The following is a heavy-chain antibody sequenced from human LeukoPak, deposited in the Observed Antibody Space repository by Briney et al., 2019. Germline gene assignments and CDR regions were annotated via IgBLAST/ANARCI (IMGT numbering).Heavy chain of an antibody. D-gene: IGHD6-19*01. CDR3: AKDVGKRYSSGWYYFDY. J-gene: IGHJ4*02. V-gene: IGHV3-23*01. CDR1: GFTFSSYA. Sequence: GGSLRLSCAASGFTFSSYAVNWVRQAPGKGLEWVSAISGGGGSTYYADFVKGRFTISRDNSRNTLYLQMSSLRAEDTAVYYCAKDVGKRYSSGWYYFDYWGQGTLVTVSS. CDR2: ISGGGGST.